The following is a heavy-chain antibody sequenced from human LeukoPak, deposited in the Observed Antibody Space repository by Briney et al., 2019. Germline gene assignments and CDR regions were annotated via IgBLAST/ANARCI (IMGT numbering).Heavy chain of an antibody. D-gene: IGHD3-22*01. CDR3: ARGPYSYDSSGAFDI. Sequence: SETLSLTCAVYGGSFSGYYWSWIRQPPGKGLEWIGEINHSGSTNYNPSLKSRVTISVDTSKNQFSLKLSSVTAADTAEYFCARGPYSYDSSGAFDIWGQGTMVTVSS. CDR2: INHSGST. V-gene: IGHV4-34*01. J-gene: IGHJ3*02. CDR1: GGSFSGYY.